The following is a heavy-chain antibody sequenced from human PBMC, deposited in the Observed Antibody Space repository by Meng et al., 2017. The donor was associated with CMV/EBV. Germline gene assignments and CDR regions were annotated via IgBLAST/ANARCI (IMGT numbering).Heavy chain of an antibody. Sequence: GESLKISCKGSGYSFTSYWIGWVRQMPGKGLEWMGIIYPGDSDTRYSLSFQGQVTISADKSISTAYLQWSSLKASDTAMYYCARFRGATYYDFWSGYYSPYYFDYWGQGTLVTVSS. J-gene: IGHJ4*02. CDR3: ARFRGATYYDFWSGYYSPYYFDY. D-gene: IGHD3-3*01. V-gene: IGHV5-51*01. CDR2: IYPGDSDT. CDR1: GYSFTSYW.